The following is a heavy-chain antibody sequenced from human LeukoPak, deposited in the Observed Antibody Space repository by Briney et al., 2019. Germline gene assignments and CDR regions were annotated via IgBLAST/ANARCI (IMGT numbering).Heavy chain of an antibody. D-gene: IGHD6-13*01. V-gene: IGHV4-38-2*01. CDR1: ASSTSSTYY. Sequence: SETLSLTCPDSASSTSSTYYWAWIRQPPGKGLEWLGSFYGSANTYYNPSLKSRVTISVDTSRNQVSLKLTSVTAADTAVYYCVSLAAVSPTPLNWFDPWGQGTLVTVSS. CDR2: FYGSANT. J-gene: IGHJ5*02. CDR3: VSLAAVSPTPLNWFDP.